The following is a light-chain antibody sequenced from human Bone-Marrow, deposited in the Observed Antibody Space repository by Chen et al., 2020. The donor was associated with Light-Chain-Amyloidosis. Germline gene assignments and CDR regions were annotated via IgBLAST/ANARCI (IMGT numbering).Light chain of an antibody. CDR3: QTWGTGIVV. J-gene: IGLJ2*01. CDR1: SGHSSYA. Sequence: QLVLTQSPSASATLGASVKLTRTLSSGHSSYAIAWHQQQPEKGPRYLMKLSSDGSHSKGDGIPDRFSGSSSGAERYLTISSLQSEDEADYYCQTWGTGIVVFGGGTKLTVL. V-gene: IGLV4-69*01. CDR2: LSSDGSH.